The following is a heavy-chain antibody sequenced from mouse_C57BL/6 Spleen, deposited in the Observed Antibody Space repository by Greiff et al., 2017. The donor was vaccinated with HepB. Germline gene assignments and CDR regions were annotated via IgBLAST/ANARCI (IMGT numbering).Heavy chain of an antibody. CDR2: ISGGGGNT. CDR3: ARRPDYYGSSYRYFDV. V-gene: IGHV5-9*01. CDR1: GFTFSSYT. D-gene: IGHD1-1*01. J-gene: IGHJ1*03. Sequence: EVKLMESGGGLVKPGGSLKLSCAASGFTFSSYTMSWVRQTPEKRLEWVATISGGGGNTYYPDSVKGRFTISRDNAKNTLYLQMSSLRSEDTALYYCARRPDYYGSSYRYFDVWGTGTTVTVSS.